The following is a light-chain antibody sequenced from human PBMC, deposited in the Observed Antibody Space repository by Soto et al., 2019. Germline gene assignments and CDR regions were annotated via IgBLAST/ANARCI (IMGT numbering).Light chain of an antibody. Sequence: DIQLTQSHPTLSASLGDRVIITYRASQSIRYYLAWYQQMPGKAPKLLIYGASSLQSGVPSRFSGSGSGTEFTLTISSLQPDDFATYFCQHHNSYSQTFGQGTKVDIK. CDR3: QHHNSYSQT. V-gene: IGKV1-5*01. CDR2: GAS. CDR1: QSIRYY. J-gene: IGKJ1*01.